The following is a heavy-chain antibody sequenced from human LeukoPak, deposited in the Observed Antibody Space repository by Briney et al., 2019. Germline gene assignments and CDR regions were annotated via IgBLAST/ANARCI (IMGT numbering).Heavy chain of an antibody. V-gene: IGHV4-4*07. D-gene: IGHD5-12*01. CDR3: ARLGYMGFDP. CDR1: GGSISSYY. J-gene: IGHJ5*02. CDR2: IYSSGST. Sequence: KTSETLSLTCIVSGGSISSYYWSWIRQPAGKGLEWIGRIYSSGSTNYNPSLKSRVTMSVETTKNQFSQKLSSESAADTAVYYCARLGYMGFDPWSQGTLVTVSS.